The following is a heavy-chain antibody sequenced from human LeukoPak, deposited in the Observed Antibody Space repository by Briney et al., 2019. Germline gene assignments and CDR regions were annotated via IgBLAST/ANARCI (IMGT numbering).Heavy chain of an antibody. CDR3: ARDDPRPNYLRYFDWLLPEATEDDY. V-gene: IGHV3-30-3*01. D-gene: IGHD3-9*01. CDR1: GFTFSSYA. Sequence: GGSLRLSCAASGFTFSSYAMHWVRQAPGKGLEWVAVISYDGSNKYYADSVKGRFTISRDNSKNTLYLQMNSLRAEDTAVYYCARDDPRPNYLRYFDWLLPEATEDDYWGQGTLVTVSS. CDR2: ISYDGSNK. J-gene: IGHJ4*02.